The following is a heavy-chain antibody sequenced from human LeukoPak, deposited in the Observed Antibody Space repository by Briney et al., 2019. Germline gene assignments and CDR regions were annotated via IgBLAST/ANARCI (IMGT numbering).Heavy chain of an antibody. CDR1: GYTFTSYG. CDR2: ISAYNGNT. Sequence: GASVKVSCKASGYTFTSYGISWVRQAPGQGLEWMGWISAYNGNTNYAQKLQGRVTMTTDTSTSTAYMELRSPRSDDTAVYYCARDPCSSTSCYLDYWGQGTLVTVSS. J-gene: IGHJ4*02. CDR3: ARDPCSSTSCYLDY. D-gene: IGHD2-2*01. V-gene: IGHV1-18*01.